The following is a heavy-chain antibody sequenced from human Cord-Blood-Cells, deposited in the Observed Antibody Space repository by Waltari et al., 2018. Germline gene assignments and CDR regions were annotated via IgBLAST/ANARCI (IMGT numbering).Heavy chain of an antibody. CDR3: AKDIAPGDYRYFDL. CDR1: GFTFSSHA. J-gene: IGHJ2*01. D-gene: IGHD4-17*01. Sequence: EVQLLESGGGLVQPGGSLRLSCAASGFTFSSHAMTWVRQCPGKGLEGVSAISGSGGSKYYADSVKGRFTISRDNSKNTLYLQMNSLRAEDTAVYYCAKDIAPGDYRYFDLWGRGTLVTVSS. V-gene: IGHV3-23*01. CDR2: ISGSGGSK.